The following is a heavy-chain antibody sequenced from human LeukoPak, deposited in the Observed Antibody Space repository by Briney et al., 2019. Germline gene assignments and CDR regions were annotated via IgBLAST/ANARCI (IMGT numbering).Heavy chain of an antibody. Sequence: GESLKISCKGSGFSFIGYWIAWVRQMPGKGLEWMGIIYPDDSGTRYSPSFQGQVSISADKSINTAYLQWSSLEASDTAVYYCARHRVGATSGYYYYYYLDVWGKGTTVTVSS. J-gene: IGHJ6*03. CDR1: GFSFIGYW. CDR3: ARHRVGATSGYYYYYYLDV. V-gene: IGHV5-51*01. D-gene: IGHD1-26*01. CDR2: IYPDDSGT.